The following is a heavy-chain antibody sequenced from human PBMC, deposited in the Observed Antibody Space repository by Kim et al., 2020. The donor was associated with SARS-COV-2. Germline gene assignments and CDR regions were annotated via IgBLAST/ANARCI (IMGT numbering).Heavy chain of an antibody. J-gene: IGHJ4*02. CDR1: GFTFSSRA. CDR2: VNNGGNA. V-gene: IGHV3-23*01. CDR3: AKDHTSSGWPAFDS. Sequence: GGSLRLSCAASGFTFSSRAMSWVRQAPGKGPEWVASVNNGGNAYYADSVKGRFTVSRDITRDTLYLQMNSLRAEDTALYFCAKDHTSSGWPAFDSWGQG. D-gene: IGHD6-19*01.